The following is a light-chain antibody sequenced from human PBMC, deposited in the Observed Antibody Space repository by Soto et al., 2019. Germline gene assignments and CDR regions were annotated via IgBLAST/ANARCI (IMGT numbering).Light chain of an antibody. V-gene: IGKV3-20*01. CDR3: DQYNNWFSIT. CDR1: QSVSNNY. J-gene: IGKJ1*01. CDR2: GAS. Sequence: EIVLTQSPCTLSLSPGERATLSCRASQSVSNNYLAWYQQKPGQAPRLLIYGASNRATGIPDRFSGSGSGTDFTLTISSLQPEDFAVYYCDQYNNWFSITFGQGTKVDIK.